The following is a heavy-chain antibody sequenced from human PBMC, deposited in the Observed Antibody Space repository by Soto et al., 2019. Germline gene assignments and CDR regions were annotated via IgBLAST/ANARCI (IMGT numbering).Heavy chain of an antibody. CDR2: MNPNSGNT. Sequence: ASVKVSCKASGYTFTSYDINWVRPATGQGLEWMGWMNPNSGNTGYAQKFQGRVTMTRNTSISTAYMELSSLRSEDTAVYYCARFLSSGYDFSDDAFDIWGQGTMVTVSS. CDR1: GYTFTSYD. D-gene: IGHD5-12*01. CDR3: ARFLSSGYDFSDDAFDI. J-gene: IGHJ3*02. V-gene: IGHV1-8*01.